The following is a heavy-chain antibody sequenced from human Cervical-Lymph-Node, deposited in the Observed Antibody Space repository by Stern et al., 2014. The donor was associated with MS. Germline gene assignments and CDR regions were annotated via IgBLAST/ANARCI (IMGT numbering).Heavy chain of an antibody. CDR3: ASIGVDIDY. J-gene: IGHJ4*02. CDR2: IYHSGST. D-gene: IGHD3-3*01. Sequence: QLQLQESGPGLVKPSETLSLTCTVSGYSISSGYYWGWIRQPPGKGLEWIGSIYHSGSTYYNPSLKSRVTISVDTSKNQSPLKLSSVTAADTAVYYCASIGVDIDYWGQGTLVTVSS. CDR1: GYSISSGYY. V-gene: IGHV4-38-2*02.